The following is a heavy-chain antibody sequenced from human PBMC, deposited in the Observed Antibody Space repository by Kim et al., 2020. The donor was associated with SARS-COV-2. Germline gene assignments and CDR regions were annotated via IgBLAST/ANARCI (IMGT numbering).Heavy chain of an antibody. CDR2: IYYSGST. J-gene: IGHJ6*02. CDR1: GGSISSYY. V-gene: IGHV4-59*01. Sequence: SETLSLTCTVSGGSISSYYWSWIRQPPGKGLEWIGYIYYSGSTNYNPSLKSRVTISVDTSKNQFSLKLSSVTAADTAVYYCARAPRSSWISNYYYYYGMDVWGQGTTVTVSS. CDR3: ARAPRSSWISNYYYYYGMDV. D-gene: IGHD6-13*01.